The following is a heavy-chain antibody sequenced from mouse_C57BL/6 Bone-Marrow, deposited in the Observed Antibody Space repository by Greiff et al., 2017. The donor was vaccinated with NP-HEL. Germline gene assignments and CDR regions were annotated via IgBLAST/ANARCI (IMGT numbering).Heavy chain of an antibody. J-gene: IGHJ3*01. D-gene: IGHD2-3*01. CDR2: IDPSDSYT. Sequence: QVHVKQPGAELVRPGTSVKLSCKASGYTFTSYWMHWVKQRPGQGLEWIGVIDPSDSYTNYNQKFKGKATLTVDTHSSTAYMQLSSLTSEDSAVYYCARDDGYPFAYWGQGTLVTVSA. CDR3: ARDDGYPFAY. V-gene: IGHV1-59*01. CDR1: GYTFTSYW.